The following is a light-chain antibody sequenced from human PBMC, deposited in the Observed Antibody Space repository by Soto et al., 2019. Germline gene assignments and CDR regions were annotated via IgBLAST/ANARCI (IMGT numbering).Light chain of an antibody. CDR1: QSISSW. Sequence: DIQMTQSPSTLSASVGDRVTITCRASQSISSWLAWYQQKPGKAPKFLIYDASSLQSGVPSRFSGSGSGTEFTLTISSLQPDDFATYYCQQYNSYPYTFGQGTNLEIK. CDR3: QQYNSYPYT. J-gene: IGKJ2*01. V-gene: IGKV1-5*01. CDR2: DAS.